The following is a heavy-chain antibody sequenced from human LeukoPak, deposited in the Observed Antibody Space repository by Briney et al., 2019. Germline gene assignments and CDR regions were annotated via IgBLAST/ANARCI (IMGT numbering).Heavy chain of an antibody. D-gene: IGHD3-3*01. CDR3: ARGPFWSGYYDD. J-gene: IGHJ4*02. Sequence: PGGSLRLSCAASGFTFSRHWMTWVRQAPGQGLEWVSYISSSGSTIYYTDSVKGRFTISRDNAKNSLYLQMNSLRAEDTAVYYCARGPFWSGYYDDWGQGTLVTVSS. CDR2: ISSSGSTI. CDR1: GFTFSRHW. V-gene: IGHV3-48*04.